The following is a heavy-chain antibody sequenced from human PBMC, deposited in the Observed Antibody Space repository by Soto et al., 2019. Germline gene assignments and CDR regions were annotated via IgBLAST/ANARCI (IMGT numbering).Heavy chain of an antibody. Sequence: EVQLVESGGGLVQPGGSLKFSCAASGFTFSGSAMHWVRQASGKGLEWVGRIRDKANSYATAYTASVKGRFTISRDDSKNTAYLQMNSLKTEDTAVYYCTRLYCGGDCDFDSWGQGTLVTVSS. CDR1: GFTFSGSA. CDR2: IRDKANSYAT. V-gene: IGHV3-73*02. CDR3: TRLYCGGDCDFDS. J-gene: IGHJ4*02. D-gene: IGHD2-21*02.